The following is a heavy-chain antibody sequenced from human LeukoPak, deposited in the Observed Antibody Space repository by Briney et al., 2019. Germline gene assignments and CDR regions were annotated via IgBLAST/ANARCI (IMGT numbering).Heavy chain of an antibody. Sequence: ASVNVSCKASGYIFTDYYIHWVRQAPGQGLEWMGWINPKSGDTKYAQKFQGRVTMTRDTSITTAYMELSRLRSDDTAVYYCARGDDSSGYPIDYWGQGTLVTVSS. J-gene: IGHJ4*02. CDR1: GYIFTDYY. CDR2: INPKSGDT. V-gene: IGHV1-2*02. D-gene: IGHD3-22*01. CDR3: ARGDDSSGYPIDY.